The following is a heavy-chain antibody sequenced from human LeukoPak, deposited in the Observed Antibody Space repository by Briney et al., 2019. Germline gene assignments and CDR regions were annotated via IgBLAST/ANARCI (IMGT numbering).Heavy chain of an antibody. J-gene: IGHJ4*02. CDR2: SYYSGST. D-gene: IGHD3-16*02. CDR1: GGSISSSSYY. Sequence: SETLSLTCTVSGGSISSSSYYWGWIRQPPGKGLEWIGSSYYSGSTYYNPSLKSRVTISVDTSKNQFSPKLSSVTAADTAVYYCARQNYYYVWGSYPPRDWGQGTLVTVSS. V-gene: IGHV4-39*01. CDR3: ARQNYYYVWGSYPPRD.